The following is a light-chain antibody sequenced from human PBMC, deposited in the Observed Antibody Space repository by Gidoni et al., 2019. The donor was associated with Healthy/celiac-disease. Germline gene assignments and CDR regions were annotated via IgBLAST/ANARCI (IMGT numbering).Light chain of an antibody. CDR2: AAS. Sequence: DIQLTRSPSFLSAAVGDRVTITCRASQGISSYLAWYQQKPGKAPKLLIYAASTLQKPVPSRFSGSGSGTEFTLTISSQQPEDVATYYCQQLNSYPPMYTFGQGTKLEIK. V-gene: IGKV1-9*01. J-gene: IGKJ2*01. CDR3: QQLNSYPPMYT. CDR1: QGISSY.